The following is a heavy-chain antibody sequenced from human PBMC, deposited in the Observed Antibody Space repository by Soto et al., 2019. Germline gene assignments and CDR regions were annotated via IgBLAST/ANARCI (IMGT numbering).Heavy chain of an antibody. CDR3: ARDPSGKRAPYCSSTSCYYDYGMDV. D-gene: IGHD2-2*01. V-gene: IGHV3-33*01. CDR2: IWYDGSNK. Sequence: QVQLVESGGGVVQPGRSLRLSCAASGFTFSSYGMHWVRQAPGKGLEWVAVIWYDGSNKYYADSVKGRFTISRDNSKNTLYLQMNSLRAEDTAVYYCARDPSGKRAPYCSSTSCYYDYGMDVWGQGTTVTVSS. CDR1: GFTFSSYG. J-gene: IGHJ6*02.